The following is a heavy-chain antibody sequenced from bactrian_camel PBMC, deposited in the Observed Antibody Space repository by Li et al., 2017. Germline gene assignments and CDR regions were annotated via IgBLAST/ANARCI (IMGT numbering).Heavy chain of an antibody. CDR1: RYINNPCG. D-gene: IGHD2*01. J-gene: IGHJ4*01. CDR3: VADQNYCYLQYSYST. CDR2: IYTGSNKT. Sequence: HVQLVESGGGSVQAGGSLKLSCVGSRYINNPCGMGWVRQAPGKEREGVATIYTGSNKTYYSDSVKGRFTISQDEAKNTIYLQMNNLQPEDTAVYYCVADQNYCYLQYSYSTWGQGTQVTVS. V-gene: IGHV3S6*01.